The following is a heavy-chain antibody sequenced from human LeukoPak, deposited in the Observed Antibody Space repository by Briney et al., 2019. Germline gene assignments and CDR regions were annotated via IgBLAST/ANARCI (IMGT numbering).Heavy chain of an antibody. CDR2: IYPRDSDT. V-gene: IGHV5-51*01. Sequence: GESLKISCKASGYSFTNYWIGWVRQMPGKGLEWMGIIYPRDSDTRYGPAFQGQVSFSADTSTSTAYLQWSSLEASDTAMYYCARHRNRFCSSATCFTLFDSWGQGTLVTVSS. J-gene: IGHJ4*02. CDR3: ARHRNRFCSSATCFTLFDS. CDR1: GYSFTNYW. D-gene: IGHD2-2*01.